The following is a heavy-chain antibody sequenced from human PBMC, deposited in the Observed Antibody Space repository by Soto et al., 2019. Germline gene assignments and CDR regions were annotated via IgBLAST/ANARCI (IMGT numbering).Heavy chain of an antibody. CDR3: ARDGEMREEEMTGKFDY. V-gene: IGHV3-30*09. J-gene: IGHJ4*02. CDR1: GFTFSHYP. CDR2: ILSGGNND. Sequence: AGGSLRLSCAASGFTFSHYPMHWVRQTPGNGLEWVAVILSGGNNDYYADSVKGRFAISRDNSNNTLYLQMNGLRGDDTAVYFCARDGEMREEEMTGKFDYWGQGTLVTVSS. D-gene: IGHD3-9*01.